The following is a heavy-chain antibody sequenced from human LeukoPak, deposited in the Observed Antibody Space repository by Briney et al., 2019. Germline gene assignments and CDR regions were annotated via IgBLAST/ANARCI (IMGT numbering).Heavy chain of an antibody. D-gene: IGHD3-10*01. CDR1: GGSISSLH. CDR2: SYVSGNT. J-gene: IGHJ2*01. Sequence: SETLSLTCTVSGGSISSLHWNWIRQPAGKGLEWIGRSYVSGNTYYNPSLKSRVTMSVDTSKNQFSLKLRSVTAADTAVYYCARDLRGVHIVEYFDVWGRGTLVTVSS. CDR3: ARDLRGVHIVEYFDV. V-gene: IGHV4-4*07.